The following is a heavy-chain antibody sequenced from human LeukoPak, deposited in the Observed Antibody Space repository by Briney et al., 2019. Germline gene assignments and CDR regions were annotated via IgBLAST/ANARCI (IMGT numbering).Heavy chain of an antibody. CDR2: ISGSSGST. J-gene: IGHJ4*02. D-gene: IGHD6-19*01. V-gene: IGHV3-23*01. CDR3: ASGRGYSSAAFDY. CDR1: GFTFSSYA. Sequence: GGALRLSCAASGFTFSSYAMSWVRQTPGKGLEWVSVISGSSGSTYYADSVKGRFTIFRDNSKNTLYLQMNSLRIEDTAIYYCASGRGYSSAAFDYWGQGTLVTVSS.